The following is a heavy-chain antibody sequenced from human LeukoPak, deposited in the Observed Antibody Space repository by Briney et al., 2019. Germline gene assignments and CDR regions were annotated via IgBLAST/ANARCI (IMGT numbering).Heavy chain of an antibody. D-gene: IGHD2-8*02. CDR2: IFPSGGEI. CDR1: GFTFSTFA. J-gene: IGHJ4*02. V-gene: IGHV3-23*01. Sequence: GGSLRLSCAASGFTFSTFAMIWVRQPPGKGLEWVSSIFPSGGEIHYADSVRGRFTISRDNSKSTLSLQMNSLRAEDTAIYYCATYRQVLSPFESWGQGTLVTVSS. CDR3: ATYRQVLSPFES.